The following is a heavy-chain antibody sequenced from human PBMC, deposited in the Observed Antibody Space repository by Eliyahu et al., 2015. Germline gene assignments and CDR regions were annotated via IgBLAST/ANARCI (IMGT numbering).Heavy chain of an antibody. Sequence: QVQLQQWGAGLLKPSEXLYLTCAXYGGSFSGYXWTWIRQPPGKGLEWIGEINHSGSTNYNPSLKSRVTISVDTSKNQFSLKLTSVTAADTAVYYCARGGVYGKVGDYWGHGILVTVSS. CDR1: GGSFSGYX. CDR2: INHSGST. D-gene: IGHD4-17*01. CDR3: ARGGVYGKVGDY. V-gene: IGHV4-34*01. J-gene: IGHJ4*01.